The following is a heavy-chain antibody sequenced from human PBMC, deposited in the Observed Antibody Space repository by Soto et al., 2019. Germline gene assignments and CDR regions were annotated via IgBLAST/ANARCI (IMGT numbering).Heavy chain of an antibody. CDR1: GFTFSRYA. D-gene: IGHD1-1*01. J-gene: IGHJ6*02. CDR2: LSGGGGAA. CDR3: AKQQGPGTPYYYAMDV. Sequence: GGSLRLSCAASGFTFSRYAMSWVRQAPGKGLEWVSTLSGGGGAAYYAASVKGRFTISRDNSKSTVYLQMNSLGADDTAVYYCAKQQGPGTPYYYAMDVWGQGTAVTVSS. V-gene: IGHV3-23*01.